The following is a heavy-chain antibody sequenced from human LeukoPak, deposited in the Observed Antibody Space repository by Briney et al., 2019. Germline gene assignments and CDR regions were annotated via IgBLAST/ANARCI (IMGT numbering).Heavy chain of an antibody. CDR2: MNPNSGNT. Sequence: ASVKVSCKTSGYTFTSYDIDWVRQATGQGLEWMGWMNPNSGNTGYAQKFQGRVTMTRNTSISTAYMDLSSLRSEDTAVYYCARGLWFGESRWFDPWGQGTLVTVSS. J-gene: IGHJ5*02. D-gene: IGHD3-10*01. V-gene: IGHV1-8*01. CDR1: GYTFTSYD. CDR3: ARGLWFGESRWFDP.